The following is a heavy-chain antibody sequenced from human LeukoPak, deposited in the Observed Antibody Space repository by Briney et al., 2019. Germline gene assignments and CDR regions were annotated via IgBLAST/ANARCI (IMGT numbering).Heavy chain of an antibody. CDR3: ATNGGQNPDAFDI. CDR2: IYTSGST. Sequence: SETLSLTCSVSAGSIGSGRYYWSWIRQPAGRGLEWIGRIYTSGSTNYNPSLKSRVTMSVDTSKNQFSLKLSSVTAADTAVYYCATNGGQNPDAFDIWGQGTMVTVSS. J-gene: IGHJ3*02. CDR1: AGSIGSGRYY. D-gene: IGHD2-8*01. V-gene: IGHV4-61*02.